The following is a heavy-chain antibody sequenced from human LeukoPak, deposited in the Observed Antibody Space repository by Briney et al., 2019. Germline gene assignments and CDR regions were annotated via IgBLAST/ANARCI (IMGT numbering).Heavy chain of an antibody. CDR3: AKAESAKIFGAELI. D-gene: IGHD3-3*01. J-gene: IGHJ3*02. CDR1: GFTFSSYA. Sequence: RSLRLSCAASGFTFSSYAMHWVRQAPGKGLEWVAVISYDGSNKYYADSVKGRFTISRDNSKNTLYLQMNSLRAEDTAVYYCAKAESAKIFGAELIWGQGTMVTVSS. V-gene: IGHV3-30-3*01. CDR2: ISYDGSNK.